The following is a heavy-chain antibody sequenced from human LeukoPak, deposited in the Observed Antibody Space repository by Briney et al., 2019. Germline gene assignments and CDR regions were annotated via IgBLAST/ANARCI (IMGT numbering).Heavy chain of an antibody. J-gene: IGHJ1*01. D-gene: IGHD6-13*01. Sequence: GSLRLSCAASGFTFSNYAVHWVRQAPGKGLEWVAVISHDGSNKYYADSVKGRFTISRDNSMNTLFLQMNSLRAEDTAMYYCAASPKYSSSWYEYFEHWGQGALVTVSS. CDR2: ISHDGSNK. CDR1: GFTFSNYA. V-gene: IGHV3-30*01. CDR3: AASPKYSSSWYEYFEH.